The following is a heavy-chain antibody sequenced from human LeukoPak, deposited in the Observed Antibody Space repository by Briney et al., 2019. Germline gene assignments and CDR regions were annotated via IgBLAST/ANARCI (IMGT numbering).Heavy chain of an antibody. CDR3: AREGYGGASDAFDI. CDR2: ISSSGSI. D-gene: IGHD4-23*01. Sequence: PGGSLRLSCATSGFTFSTYEMDWVRQAPGNGLEWVSYISSSGSIYYTGSVKGRFTISRDNAKNSLYLQMNSLRAEDTAIYYCAREGYGGASDAFDIWGQGTMVTVSS. CDR1: GFTFSTYE. J-gene: IGHJ3*02. V-gene: IGHV3-48*03.